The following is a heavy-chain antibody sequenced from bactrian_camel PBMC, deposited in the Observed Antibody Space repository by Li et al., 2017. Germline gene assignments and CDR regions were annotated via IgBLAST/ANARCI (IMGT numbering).Heavy chain of an antibody. J-gene: IGHJ4*01. CDR2: INSSGRST. CDR1: GFTFSDYT. Sequence: DVQLVESGGGSVQAGGSLSLSCAASGFTFSDYTMTWVRQAPGKGLEWVSDINSSGRSTNYADSVKGRIIVSRDNAKNSMELELGALKSEDTGTYYCTRVVGNRLFDFDVWGQGTQVTVS. D-gene: IGHD1*01. V-gene: IGHV3S40*01. CDR3: TRVVGNRLFDFDV.